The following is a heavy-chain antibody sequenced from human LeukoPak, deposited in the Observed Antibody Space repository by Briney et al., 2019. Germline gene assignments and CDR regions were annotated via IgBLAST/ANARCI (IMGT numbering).Heavy chain of an antibody. D-gene: IGHD6-19*01. CDR3: ARIAVAGTDFDY. J-gene: IGHJ4*02. Sequence: GRSLRLSCAASGFTFSSYGMHWVRQAPGKGLEWVAVIWYDGSNKYYADSVKDRFTISRDNSKNTLYLQMNSLRAEDTAVYYCARIAVAGTDFDYWGQGTLVTVSS. CDR2: IWYDGSNK. V-gene: IGHV3-33*01. CDR1: GFTFSSYG.